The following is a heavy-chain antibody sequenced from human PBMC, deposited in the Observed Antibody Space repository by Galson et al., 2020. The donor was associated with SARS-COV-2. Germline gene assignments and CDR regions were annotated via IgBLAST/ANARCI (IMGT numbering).Heavy chain of an antibody. CDR3: AKDIGLRISWYTVMFDH. CDR1: GFTFDDYA. J-gene: IGHJ4*02. V-gene: IGHV3-9*01. CDR2: ISWNSGTR. D-gene: IGHD2-2*02. Sequence: SLKISCAASGFTFDDYAMHWVRQVPGKGLEWVSGISWNSGTRGYADSVKGRFTISRDNAKSSLYLQMNSLRPEDTALYYCAKDIGLRISWYTVMFDHWGQGTLVTASS.